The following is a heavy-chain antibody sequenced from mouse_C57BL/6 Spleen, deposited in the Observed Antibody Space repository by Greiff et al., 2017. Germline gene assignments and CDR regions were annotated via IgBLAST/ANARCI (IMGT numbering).Heavy chain of an antibody. V-gene: IGHV1-22*01. CDR3: ARGTYYGNFYYFDY. Sequence: EVQLQQSGPELVKPGASVKMSCKASGYTFTDSNMHWVKQSPGKSLEWIGYINPNNGGTSYNQKFKGKATLTVNKSSSTAYMELRSLTSEASAVYDCARGTYYGNFYYFDYGGQGTTLTVSS. D-gene: IGHD2-10*01. J-gene: IGHJ2*01. CDR1: GYTFTDSN. CDR2: INPNNGGT.